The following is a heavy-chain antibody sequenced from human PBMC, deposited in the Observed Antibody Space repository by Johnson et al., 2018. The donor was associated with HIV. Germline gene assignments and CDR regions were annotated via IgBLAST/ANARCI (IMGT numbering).Heavy chain of an antibody. Sequence: QMLLVESGGGVVQPGRSLRLSCAASGFTFSSYGMHWVRQAPGKGLEWVAVISYDGSNKYYADSVKGRFTISRDNSKNTLYLQMNSLRAEDTAVYYCASKAAGTMHAFDMWGQGTMVTVSS. CDR1: GFTFSSYG. CDR3: ASKAAGTMHAFDM. CDR2: ISYDGSNK. J-gene: IGHJ3*02. V-gene: IGHV3-30*03. D-gene: IGHD6-13*01.